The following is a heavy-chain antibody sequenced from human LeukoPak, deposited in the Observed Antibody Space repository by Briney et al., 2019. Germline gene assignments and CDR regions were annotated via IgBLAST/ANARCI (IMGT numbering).Heavy chain of an antibody. Sequence: GGSLRLSCAASGFTVSSNYMSWVRQAPGKGLEWVSVIHSGGSTYYADSVKGRFTISRDNSKNTLYLQMNSLRAEDTAVYYCANGCSSTSCYDFDYWGQGTLVTVSS. CDR3: ANGCSSTSCYDFDY. CDR1: GFTVSSNY. CDR2: IHSGGST. D-gene: IGHD2-2*01. V-gene: IGHV3-66*01. J-gene: IGHJ4*02.